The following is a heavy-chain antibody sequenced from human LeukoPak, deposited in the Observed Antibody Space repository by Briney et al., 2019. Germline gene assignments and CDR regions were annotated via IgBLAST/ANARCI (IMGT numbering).Heavy chain of an antibody. D-gene: IGHD6-19*01. CDR2: IKQDGSDK. Sequence: GGSLRLSCAASGFTLSSYWMSWVRQAPGKGLEWVANIKQDGSDKTYVDFVKGRFTISRDNAKNSLYLQMNSLRAEDTAVYYCARDGRSGWNDHDYWGQGTLVIVSS. CDR1: GFTLSSYW. CDR3: ARDGRSGWNDHDY. J-gene: IGHJ4*02. V-gene: IGHV3-7*03.